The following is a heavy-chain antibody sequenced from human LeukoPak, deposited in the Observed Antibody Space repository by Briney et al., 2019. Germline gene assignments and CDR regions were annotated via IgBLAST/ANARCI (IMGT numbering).Heavy chain of an antibody. J-gene: IGHJ4*02. CDR3: ARRSLRQPLRY. D-gene: IGHD3-10*01. V-gene: IGHV4-39*07. Sequence: SETLSLTCVVSGGSISSTIYSWGWIRQPPGKGLEWIGEINHSGSTNYNPSLKSRVTISVDTSKNQFSLKLSSVTAADTAVYYCARRSLRQPLRYWGQGTLVTVSS. CDR1: GGSISSTIYS. CDR2: INHSGST.